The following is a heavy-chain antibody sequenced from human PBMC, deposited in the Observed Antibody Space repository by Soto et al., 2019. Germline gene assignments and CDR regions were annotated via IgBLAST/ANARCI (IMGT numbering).Heavy chain of an antibody. V-gene: IGHV3-30*18. CDR2: ISYDGSNQ. J-gene: IGHJ4*02. CDR3: AKDQASGQGSFDS. Sequence: GGSLRLSCAAFGFTFNIYGMHWVRQAPDKGLEWVALISYDGSNQYYADSVKGRFTTSRDNSKNTLFLQMNSLRADDTAVYYCAKDQASGQGSFDSWGQGTLVTVSS. CDR1: GFTFNIYG.